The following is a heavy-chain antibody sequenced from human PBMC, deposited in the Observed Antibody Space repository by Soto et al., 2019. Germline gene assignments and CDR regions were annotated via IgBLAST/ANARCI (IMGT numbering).Heavy chain of an antibody. V-gene: IGHV4-59*01. CDR2: IYYSGST. CDR1: GGSISSYY. CDR3: ARGQLVGWFDP. D-gene: IGHD6-6*01. Sequence: SETLSLTCTVSGGSISSYYWSWIRQPPGKGLEWIGYIYYSGSTNYNPSLKSRVTISVDTSKNQFSLKLTSVTAADTAVYYCARGQLVGWFDPWGQGTLVTVSS. J-gene: IGHJ5*02.